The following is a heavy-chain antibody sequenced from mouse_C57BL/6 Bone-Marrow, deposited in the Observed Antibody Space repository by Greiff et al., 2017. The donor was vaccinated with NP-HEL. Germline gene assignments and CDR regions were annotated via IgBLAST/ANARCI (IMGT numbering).Heavy chain of an antibody. V-gene: IGHV1-80*01. CDR3: ARRDDGYRVYAMDY. J-gene: IGHJ4*01. Sequence: QVQLQQSGAELVKPGASVKISCKASGYAFSSYWMNWVKQRPGKGLEWIGQIYPGDGDTNYNGKFKGKATLTADKSSSTAYMQLSSLTSEDSAVYFCARRDDGYRVYAMDYWGQGTSVTVSS. D-gene: IGHD2-3*01. CDR2: IYPGDGDT. CDR1: GYAFSSYW.